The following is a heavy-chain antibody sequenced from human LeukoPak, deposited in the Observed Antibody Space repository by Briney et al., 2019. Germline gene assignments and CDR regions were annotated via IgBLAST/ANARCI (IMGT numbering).Heavy chain of an antibody. CDR1: GFTFSSYW. J-gene: IGHJ4*02. V-gene: IGHV3-74*01. Sequence: PGGSLRLSCAASGFTFSSYWMHWVRQAPGKGLVWVSRINSDGSSTSYADSVKGRFTISRDNAKNTLYLQMNSLRAEDTAVYYCAKDENLGIPDYWGQGTLVTVSS. D-gene: IGHD6-13*01. CDR3: AKDENLGIPDY. CDR2: INSDGSST.